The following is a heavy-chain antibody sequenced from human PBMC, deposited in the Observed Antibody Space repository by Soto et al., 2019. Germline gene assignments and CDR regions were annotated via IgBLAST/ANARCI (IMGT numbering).Heavy chain of an antibody. CDR2: IYHSGST. D-gene: IGHD6-6*01. CDR1: GGSISPYY. J-gene: IGHJ4*02. CDR3: ARGAYSSSSMGFDY. V-gene: IGHV4-59*01. Sequence: QVQLQESGPGLVKPSETLSLTCTVSGGSISPYYWSWIRQPPGKGLEWIGYIYHSGSTKYNPPLKTRVTSSVATSKNQFSLKLSSVTAADTAVEYCARGAYSSSSMGFDYWGQGILVTVSS.